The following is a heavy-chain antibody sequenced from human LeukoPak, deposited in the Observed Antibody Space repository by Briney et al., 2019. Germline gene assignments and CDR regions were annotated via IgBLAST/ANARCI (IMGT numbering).Heavy chain of an antibody. Sequence: PSETLSLTCAVYGGSFSGDYWSWIRQPPGKGLEWIGEINHSGSTNYNPSLKSRVTISVDTSKNQFSLKLSSVTAADTAVYYCARGGRYYYGSGNWFDPWGQGTLVTVSS. J-gene: IGHJ5*02. V-gene: IGHV4-34*01. CDR3: ARGGRYYYGSGNWFDP. D-gene: IGHD3-10*01. CDR2: INHSGST. CDR1: GGSFSGDY.